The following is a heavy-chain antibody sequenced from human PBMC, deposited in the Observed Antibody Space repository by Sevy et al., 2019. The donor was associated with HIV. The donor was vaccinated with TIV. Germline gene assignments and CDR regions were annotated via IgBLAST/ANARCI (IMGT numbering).Heavy chain of an antibody. Sequence: GGSLRLSCAASGFTFSNAWMSWVRQAPGKGLEWVANIKQDGSEKYYVDSVKGRFTISRDNAKNSLYLQMNSLRAEDTAVYYCARVRYYDQFNWFDPWGQGTLVTAPQ. CDR3: ARVRYYDQFNWFDP. V-gene: IGHV3-7*01. D-gene: IGHD3-22*01. CDR1: GFTFSNAW. CDR2: IKQDGSEK. J-gene: IGHJ5*02.